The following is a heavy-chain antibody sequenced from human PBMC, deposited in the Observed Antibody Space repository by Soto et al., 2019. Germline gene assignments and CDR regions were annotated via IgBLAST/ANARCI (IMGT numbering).Heavy chain of an antibody. CDR2: IYWDDDQ. Sequence: QITLKESGPTLVKPTQTLTLTCTFSGFSLNTNGVSVGWVRQPPGRALEWLALIYWDDDQHYSPSLKSRLTTTKDTSKNQVVLTMTNMDPVDTATYYCAHRTGYGALFDYWGQGTLVTVSS. CDR1: GFSLNTNGVS. D-gene: IGHD4-17*01. V-gene: IGHV2-5*02. CDR3: AHRTGYGALFDY. J-gene: IGHJ4*02.